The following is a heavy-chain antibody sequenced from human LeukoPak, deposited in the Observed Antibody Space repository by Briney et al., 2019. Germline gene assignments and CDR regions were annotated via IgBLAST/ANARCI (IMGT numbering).Heavy chain of an antibody. D-gene: IGHD4-17*01. CDR2: IYYSGST. J-gene: IGHJ3*02. Sequence: SETLSLTCTVSGGSISSYYWSWIRQPPGKGLEWIGYIYYSGSTNYNPSLKSRVTISVDTSKNQLSLKLSSVTAADTAVYYCARDLLAVTTLDAFDIWGQGTMVTVSS. CDR1: GGSISSYY. V-gene: IGHV4-59*12. CDR3: ARDLLAVTTLDAFDI.